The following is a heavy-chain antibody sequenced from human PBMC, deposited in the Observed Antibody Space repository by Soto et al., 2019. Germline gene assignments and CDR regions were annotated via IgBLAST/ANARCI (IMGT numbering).Heavy chain of an antibody. Sequence: GGSLRLSCTASGFTFGDYAMSWFRQAPGKGLEWVGFIRSKAYGGTTEYAASVEGRFTISRDDSKSIAYLQMNSLKTEDTAVYYCEWGGPDFFDIWGQGTMVTVSS. D-gene: IGHD3-10*01. J-gene: IGHJ3*02. V-gene: IGHV3-49*03. CDR1: GFTFGDYA. CDR2: IRSKAYGGTT. CDR3: EWGGPDFFDI.